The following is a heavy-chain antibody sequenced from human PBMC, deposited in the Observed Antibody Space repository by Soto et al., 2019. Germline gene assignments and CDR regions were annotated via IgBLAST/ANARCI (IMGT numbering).Heavy chain of an antibody. J-gene: IGHJ4*02. CDR3: TTEEQKPGYSYGYNPDMDD. V-gene: IGHV3-15*01. CDR1: GFTFSTFA. Sequence: GGSLRLSCGASGFTFSTFAMSWVRQAPGKGLEWVGRIKSKTDGGTTDYAAPVKGRFTISRDDSKNTLYLQMNSLKAEDTAVYYCTTEEQKPGYSYGYNPDMDDWGQGSLVTVSS. D-gene: IGHD5-18*01. CDR2: IKSKTDGGTT.